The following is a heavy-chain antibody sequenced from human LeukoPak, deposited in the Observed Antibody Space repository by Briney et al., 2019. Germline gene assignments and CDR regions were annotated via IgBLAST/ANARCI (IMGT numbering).Heavy chain of an antibody. J-gene: IGHJ4*02. D-gene: IGHD6-6*01. CDR3: ATRIAARREGDY. CDR1: GITFNNYA. Sequence: GGSLRLSCAASGITFNNYAMSWVRQAPGKGLEWVSDISGSGGVTHYADSVKGRFTISRDNSKNTLYLQMNSLRAEDTAVYYCATRIAARREGDYWGQGTLVTVSS. CDR2: ISGSGGVT. V-gene: IGHV3-23*01.